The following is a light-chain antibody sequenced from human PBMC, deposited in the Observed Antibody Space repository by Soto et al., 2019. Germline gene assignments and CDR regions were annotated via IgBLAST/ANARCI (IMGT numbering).Light chain of an antibody. CDR3: QQRADWPIT. J-gene: IGKJ5*01. CDR2: DAS. Sequence: TQSPATLSVSPGERATFSCRASQSVSSNLAWYQQKPGQAPRLLIYDASNRATGIPARFSGSGSGTDFTLTISSLEPDDFAVYYCQQRADWPITFGQGTRLEIK. CDR1: QSVSSN. V-gene: IGKV3-11*01.